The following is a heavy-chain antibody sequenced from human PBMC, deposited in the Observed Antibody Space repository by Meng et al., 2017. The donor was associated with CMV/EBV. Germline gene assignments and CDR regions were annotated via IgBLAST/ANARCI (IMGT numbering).Heavy chain of an antibody. D-gene: IGHD3-22*01. CDR1: GGTFSSYA. Sequence: QGQRGASGGEGKKSGSAVKVSCKASGGTFSSYAISWVRQAPGQGLEWMGGIIPIFGTANYAQKFQGRVTITADESTSTAYMELSSLRSEDTAVYYCARGYYDSSGYYYRGGYYFDYWGQGTLVTVSS. J-gene: IGHJ4*02. CDR3: ARGYYDSSGYYYRGGYYFDY. V-gene: IGHV1-69*12. CDR2: IIPIFGTA.